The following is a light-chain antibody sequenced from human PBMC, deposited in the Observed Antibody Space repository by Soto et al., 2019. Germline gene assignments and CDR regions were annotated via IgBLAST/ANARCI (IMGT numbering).Light chain of an antibody. CDR3: QQYNNWPLT. CDR2: GVS. V-gene: IGKV3D-15*01. CDR1: QNLNSN. J-gene: IGKJ4*01. Sequence: ETVLTQSPGTLSLSPGERATLSCRASQNLNSNFLAWYQQKPGQAPRLLIYGVSNRATGIPDRFSGSGSGTEFTLTISSLQSEDFAVYYCQQYNNWPLTFGGGTTVEIK.